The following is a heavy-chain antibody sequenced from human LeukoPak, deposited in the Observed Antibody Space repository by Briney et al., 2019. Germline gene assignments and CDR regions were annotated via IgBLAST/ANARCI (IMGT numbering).Heavy chain of an antibody. CDR1: GFSFTTYA. CDR3: ARAGPGTKNPDYMDV. CDR2: ISYDGSNK. V-gene: IGHV3-30*01. J-gene: IGHJ6*03. D-gene: IGHD1-1*01. Sequence: PGGSLRLSCAASGFSFTTYAINWVRQAPGKGLEWVAVISYDGSNKYYADSVKGRFTISRDNSKNTLYLQMNSLRAEDTAVYYCARAGPGTKNPDYMDVWGKGTTVTVSS.